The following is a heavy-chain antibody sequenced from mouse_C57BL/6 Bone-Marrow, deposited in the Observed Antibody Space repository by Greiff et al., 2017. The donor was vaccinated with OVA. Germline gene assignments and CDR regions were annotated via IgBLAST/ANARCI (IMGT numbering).Heavy chain of an antibody. Sequence: EVKLQESGPELVKPGASVKISCKASGYSFTDYNMNWVKQSNGKSLEWIGVINPNYGTTSYNQKFKGKATLTVDQSSSTAYMQLNSLTSEDSAVYYCARETGKSLYYAMDYWGQGTSVTVSS. CDR2: INPNYGTT. J-gene: IGHJ4*01. CDR3: ARETGKSLYYAMDY. CDR1: GYSFTDYN. V-gene: IGHV1-39*01. D-gene: IGHD4-1*01.